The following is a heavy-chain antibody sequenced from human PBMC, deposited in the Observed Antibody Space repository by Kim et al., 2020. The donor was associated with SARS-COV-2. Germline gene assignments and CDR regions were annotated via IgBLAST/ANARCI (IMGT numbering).Heavy chain of an antibody. V-gene: IGHV4-4*02. Sequence: SETLSLTCAVSGGSISSSNWWSWVRQPPGKGLEWIGEIYHSGSTTYNPSLKSRVTISVDKSKNQFSLKLSSVTAADTAVYYCARGSSSGSHYFDYWGQGTLVTVSS. CDR1: GGSISSSNW. CDR2: IYHSGST. J-gene: IGHJ4*02. CDR3: ARGSSSGSHYFDY. D-gene: IGHD6-19*01.